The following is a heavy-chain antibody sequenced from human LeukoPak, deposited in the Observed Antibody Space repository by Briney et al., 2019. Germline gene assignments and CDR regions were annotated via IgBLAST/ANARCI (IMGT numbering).Heavy chain of an antibody. V-gene: IGHV4-61*02. CDR1: GGSISSGSYY. CDR2: IYTSGST. D-gene: IGHD6-13*01. Sequence: PSETLSLTCTVSGGSISSGSYYWSWIRQPAGKGLEWIGRIYTSGSTNYNPSLKSRVTISVETSKNQFSLKLSSVTAADTAVYYCARSSSSWNWGQGTLVTVSS. CDR3: ARSSSSWN. J-gene: IGHJ4*02.